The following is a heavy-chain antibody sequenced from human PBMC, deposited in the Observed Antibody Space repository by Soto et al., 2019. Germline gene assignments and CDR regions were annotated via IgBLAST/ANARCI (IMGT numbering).Heavy chain of an antibody. CDR2: IYYSGST. CDR1: GGSISSSSYY. CDR3: ARLPDSSGWDRVNDAFDI. Sequence: PSETLSLTCTVSGGSISSSSYYWGWIRQPPGKGLEWIGSIYYSGSTYYNPSLKSRVTISVDTSKNQFSLKLSSVTATDTAVYYCARLPDSSGWDRVNDAFDIWGQGTMVTVSS. J-gene: IGHJ3*02. D-gene: IGHD6-19*01. V-gene: IGHV4-39*01.